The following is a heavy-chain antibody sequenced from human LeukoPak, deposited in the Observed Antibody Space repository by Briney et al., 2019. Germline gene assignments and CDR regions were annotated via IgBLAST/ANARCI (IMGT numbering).Heavy chain of an antibody. CDR2: ISDDFGT. D-gene: IGHD5-24*01. Sequence: PGGSLRLSCAASGFTFGNYAMSWVRQAPGKGLEGVSAISDDFGTYHADSVKGRFTISRDNSRNTLYLQMDNLRAEDTAVYYCVRDVWGDRDGFFECWGQGTLVTVSS. CDR3: VRDVWGDRDGFFEC. V-gene: IGHV3-23*01. J-gene: IGHJ4*02. CDR1: GFTFGNYA.